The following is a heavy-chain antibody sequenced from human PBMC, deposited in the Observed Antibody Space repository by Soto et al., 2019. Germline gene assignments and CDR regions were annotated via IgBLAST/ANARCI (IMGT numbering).Heavy chain of an antibody. CDR1: GASISGFY. J-gene: IGHJ5*02. CDR2: IYATGTT. CDR3: VRDGTKTLRDWFDP. D-gene: IGHD1-1*01. Sequence: PLETLSLTCTVSGASISGFYWSWIRKSAGKGLEWIGRIYATGTTDYNPSLKSRVMMSVDTSKKQLSLKLRSVTAADTAVYYCVRDGTKTLRDWFDPWGQGISVTVSS. V-gene: IGHV4-4*07.